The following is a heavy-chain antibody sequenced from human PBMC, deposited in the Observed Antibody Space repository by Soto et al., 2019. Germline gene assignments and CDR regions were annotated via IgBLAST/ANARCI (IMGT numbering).Heavy chain of an antibody. J-gene: IGHJ6*02. CDR3: ARDQVNSYGYSPPYYYYGMDV. Sequence: SETLSLTCTVSGGSVSSGSYYWSWIRQPPGKGLEWIGYIYYSGSTNYNPSLKSRVTISVDTSKNQFSLKLSSVTAADTAVYYCARDQVNSYGYSPPYYYYGMDVWGQGTTVTVSS. D-gene: IGHD5-18*01. V-gene: IGHV4-61*01. CDR1: GGSVSSGSYY. CDR2: IYYSGST.